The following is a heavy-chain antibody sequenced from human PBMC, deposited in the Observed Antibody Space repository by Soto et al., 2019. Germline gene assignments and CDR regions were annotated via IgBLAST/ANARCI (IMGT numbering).Heavy chain of an antibody. CDR3: ARQWGAYYYDSSGYPGWFDP. CDR1: GGSISSSSYY. V-gene: IGHV4-39*01. J-gene: IGHJ5*02. D-gene: IGHD3-22*01. Sequence: XETLSLTCTVSGGSISSSSYYWGWIRQPPGKGLEWIGSIYYSGSTYYNPSLKSRVTISVDTSKNQFSLKLSSVTAADTAVYYCARQWGAYYYDSSGYPGWFDPWGQGTLVTV. CDR2: IYYSGST.